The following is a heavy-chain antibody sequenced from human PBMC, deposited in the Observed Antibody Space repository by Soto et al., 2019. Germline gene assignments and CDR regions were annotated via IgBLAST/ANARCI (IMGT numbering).Heavy chain of an antibody. CDR2: IYYSGDT. CDR3: ARCLTPAAAEY. Sequence: QVQLQESGPALVKPSETLSLACTVSAGSISTYYWTWFRPPPGKGLEWVGNIYYSGDTNYNPSLKSRVSMSIDTSKSQFSLNLSSVTAADTAVYYCARCLTPAAAEYWGQGTLVTVSS. D-gene: IGHD6-13*01. V-gene: IGHV4-59*01. CDR1: AGSISTYY. J-gene: IGHJ4*02.